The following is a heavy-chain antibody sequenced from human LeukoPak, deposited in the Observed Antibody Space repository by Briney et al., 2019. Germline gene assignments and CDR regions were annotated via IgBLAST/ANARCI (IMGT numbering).Heavy chain of an antibody. CDR2: IYHSGST. CDR3: ARAKGDYDHFDY. J-gene: IGHJ4*02. Sequence: SETLSLTCAVSGGSMSSGDYSWSWIRQPPGKGLEWIGYIYHSGSTYYNPSLKSRVTISVDRSKNQFSLKLSSVTAADTAVYYCARAKGDYDHFDYWGQGTLVTVSS. V-gene: IGHV4-30-2*01. CDR1: GGSMSSGDYS. D-gene: IGHD4-17*01.